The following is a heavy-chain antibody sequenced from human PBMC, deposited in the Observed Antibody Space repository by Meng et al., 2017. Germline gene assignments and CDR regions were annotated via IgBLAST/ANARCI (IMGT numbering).Heavy chain of an antibody. J-gene: IGHJ6*02. Sequence: LKISCAASGFTFSSYAMHWVRQAPGKGLEWVAVISYDGSNKYYADSVKGRFTISRDNSKNTLYLQMNSLRAEDTAVYYCARAEDYYGSGRPKYYYYGMDVWGQGTTVTVSS. CDR3: ARAEDYYGSGRPKYYYYGMDV. D-gene: IGHD3-10*01. V-gene: IGHV3-30*01. CDR2: ISYDGSNK. CDR1: GFTFSSYA.